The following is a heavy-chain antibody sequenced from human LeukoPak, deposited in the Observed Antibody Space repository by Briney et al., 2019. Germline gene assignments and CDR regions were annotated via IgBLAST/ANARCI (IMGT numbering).Heavy chain of an antibody. D-gene: IGHD3-10*01. CDR1: GGSISSYY. J-gene: IGHJ4*02. CDR2: IYYSGST. CDR3: ARLYKGYYYGSGTTGYYFDY. V-gene: IGHV4-59*01. Sequence: PSETLSLTCTVSGGSISSYYWSWIRQPPGKGLEWIGYIYYSGSTNYNPSLKSRVTISVDTSKNQLSLKLSSVTAAGTAVYYCARLYKGYYYGSGTTGYYFDYWGQGTLVTVSS.